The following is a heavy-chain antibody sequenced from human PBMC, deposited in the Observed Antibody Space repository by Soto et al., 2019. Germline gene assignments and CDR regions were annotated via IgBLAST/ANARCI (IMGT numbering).Heavy chain of an antibody. D-gene: IGHD3-10*01. CDR3: ARDRDDYGSGNYYNRIDF. CDR2: IIPIFGTP. Sequence: QVQLVQSGAEVKKPGSSVKVSCKASGGIFSTYAISWLRQAPGQGLEWMGGIIPIFGTPNYAQRFQGRVTITAEGSTTTSYMELSRLKSEDTAVYYCARDRDDYGSGNYYNRIDFWGQGTLVIVSS. J-gene: IGHJ4*02. V-gene: IGHV1-69*01. CDR1: GGIFSTYA.